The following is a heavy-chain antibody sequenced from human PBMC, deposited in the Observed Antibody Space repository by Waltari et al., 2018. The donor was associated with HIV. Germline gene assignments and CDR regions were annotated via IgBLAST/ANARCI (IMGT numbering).Heavy chain of an antibody. CDR3: TRGSYEYVNGSHPGGACGI. D-gene: IGHD3-16*02. CDR2: IHHNGVT. J-gene: IGHJ3*02. Sequence: QMSLQQWGAGLLKPSEKLSLASAVYGGSLRSYFWTWVRQSPGGRLAWFGEIHHNGVTNYHPGLEGLVTISRAIALNKCLLKVTSMTVADTATDVCTRGSYEYVNGSHPGGACGIWGQGTPVSVSS. CDR1: GGSLRSYF. V-gene: IGHV4-34*02.